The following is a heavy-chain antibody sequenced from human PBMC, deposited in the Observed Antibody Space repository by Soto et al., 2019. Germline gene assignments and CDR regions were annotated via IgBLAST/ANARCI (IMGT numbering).Heavy chain of an antibody. V-gene: IGHV4-34*01. CDR3: ASMHYDSSGYLVDY. J-gene: IGHJ4*02. CDR1: GGSFSGYY. Sequence: SETLSLTCAVYGGSFSGYYWSWIRQPPGKGLEWIGEINHSGSTNYNPSLKSRVTISVDTSKNQFSLKLSSVTAADTAVYYCASMHYDSSGYLVDYWGQGTLVTVSS. D-gene: IGHD3-22*01. CDR2: INHSGST.